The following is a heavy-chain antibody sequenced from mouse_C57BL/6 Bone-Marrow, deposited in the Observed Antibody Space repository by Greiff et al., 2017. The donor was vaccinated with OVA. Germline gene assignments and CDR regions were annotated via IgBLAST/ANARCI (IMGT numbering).Heavy chain of an antibody. V-gene: IGHV1-74*01. CDR1: GYTFTSYW. Sequence: QVHVKQPGAELVKPGASVKVSCKASGYTFTSYWMHWVKQRPGQGLEWIGRIHPSDSDTNYNQKFKGKATLTVDKSSSTAYMQLSSLTSEDSAVYYCAISVTTVVPYAMDYWGQGTSVTVSS. CDR3: AISVTTVVPYAMDY. CDR2: IHPSDSDT. J-gene: IGHJ4*01. D-gene: IGHD1-1*01.